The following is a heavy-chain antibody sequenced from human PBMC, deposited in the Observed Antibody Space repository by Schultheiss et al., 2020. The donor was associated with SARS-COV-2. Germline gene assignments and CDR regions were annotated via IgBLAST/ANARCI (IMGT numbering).Heavy chain of an antibody. CDR2: IYYSGST. Sequence: SETLSLTCTVSGGSVSSGSYYWSWIRQPPGKGLEWIGYIYYSGSTYYNPSLKSRVTISVDTSKNQFSLQLSSVTAADTAVYYCARGPGRELLTRDAFDIWGQGTMVTVSS. D-gene: IGHD1-7*01. CDR3: ARGPGRELLTRDAFDI. V-gene: IGHV4-31*03. J-gene: IGHJ3*02. CDR1: GGSVSSGSYY.